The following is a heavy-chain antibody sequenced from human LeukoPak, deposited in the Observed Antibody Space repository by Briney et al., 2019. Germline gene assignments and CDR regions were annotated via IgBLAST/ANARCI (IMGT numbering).Heavy chain of an antibody. CDR3: ARRRYSSGWYWFDP. CDR2: IYTSGST. CDR1: GGSISSYY. Sequence: PSENLSLTCTVSGGSISSYYWCWIRQPPGKGLARIGYIYTSGSTNYNPSLKSRVTISVDTSKNQFSLKLSSVTAADTAVYYCARRRYSSGWYWFDPWGQGTLVTVSS. V-gene: IGHV4-4*09. J-gene: IGHJ5*02. D-gene: IGHD6-19*01.